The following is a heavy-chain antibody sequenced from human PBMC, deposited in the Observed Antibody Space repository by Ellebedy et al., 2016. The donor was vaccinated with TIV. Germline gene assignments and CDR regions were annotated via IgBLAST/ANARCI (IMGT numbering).Heavy chain of an antibody. J-gene: IGHJ6*02. V-gene: IGHV4-59*01. CDR3: ARSLMATIQYRATYGMDV. CDR2: IYYSGST. CDR1: GGSISRYY. Sequence: SETLSLXXTVSGGSISRYYWSWIRQTPGKGLEWIGYIYYSGSTNYNPSLKSRVTISVDTSKNQFSLKLSSVTAADTAVYYCARSLMATIQYRATYGMDVWGQGTTVTVSS. D-gene: IGHD5-24*01.